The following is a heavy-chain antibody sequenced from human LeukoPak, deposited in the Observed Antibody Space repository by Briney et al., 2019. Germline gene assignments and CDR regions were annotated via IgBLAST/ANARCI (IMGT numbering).Heavy chain of an antibody. CDR2: ISGSGGSK. J-gene: IGHJ5*02. D-gene: IGHD3-9*01. CDR1: GFTFSSYA. V-gene: IGHV3-23*01. Sequence: GGSLRLSCAASGFTFSSYAMSWVRHAPGKGVEWVSAISGSGGSKYYEASVKDQFTISRDNAKNTLYIQKNSLKAENTAVYYYAKDALSYDDILTGYSLRNWFDPWGQGTLVTVSS. CDR3: AKDALSYDDILTGYSLRNWFDP.